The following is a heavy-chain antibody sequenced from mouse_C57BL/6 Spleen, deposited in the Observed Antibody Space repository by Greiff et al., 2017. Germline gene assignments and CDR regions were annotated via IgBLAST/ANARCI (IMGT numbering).Heavy chain of an antibody. J-gene: IGHJ1*03. D-gene: IGHD2-2*01. CDR1: GFSLTSYG. CDR3: AKPNGYYWYFDV. Sequence: VTVVESGPGLVEPSQCLYITCAVSGFSLTSYGVSWVRQPPGKGLEWLGVIWGDGSTNYNSALISRRSISKDNSKSQVFLKLNRLQTDDTATYYCAKPNGYYWYFDVWGTGTTVTVSS. V-gene: IGHV2-3*01. CDR2: IWGDGST.